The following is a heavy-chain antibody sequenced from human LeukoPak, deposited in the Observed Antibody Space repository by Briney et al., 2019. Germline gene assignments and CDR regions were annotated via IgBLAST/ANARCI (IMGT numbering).Heavy chain of an antibody. CDR1: GGSISSDSY. CDR2: VYKSGTT. CDR3: ARGYTYGHGAMFDY. J-gene: IGHJ4*02. D-gene: IGHD5-18*01. Sequence: SETLSLTCTVSGGSISSDSYWTWIRQPAGKGLEWIGRVYKSGTTDFNPSLKSRVSISLDTSQNQFYLKLSSVTAADTALYYCARGYTYGHGAMFDYWGQGTLVTVS. V-gene: IGHV4-61*02.